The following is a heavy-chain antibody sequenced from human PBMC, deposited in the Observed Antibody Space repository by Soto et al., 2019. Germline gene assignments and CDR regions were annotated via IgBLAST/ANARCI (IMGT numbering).Heavy chain of an antibody. CDR2: IYYSGTS. V-gene: IGHV4-59*08. D-gene: IGHD5-12*01. CDR1: GGSISSYY. J-gene: IGHJ4*02. CDR3: ARHNSGYDTFFDF. Sequence: SETLSLTCTVSGGSISSYYWSWIRQPPGKGLEWIGYIYYSGTSDYNPSLRSRVTVSVETSKNQFSLTLSSVTAADTAVYYCARHNSGYDTFFDFWGQGTQVTVSS.